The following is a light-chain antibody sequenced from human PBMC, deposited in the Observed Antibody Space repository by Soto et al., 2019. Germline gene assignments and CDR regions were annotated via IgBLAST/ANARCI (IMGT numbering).Light chain of an antibody. CDR3: ATWDYSLDGYV. CDR1: SSTIGSNT. Sequence: QAVVTQPPSASGTPGQRVTISCSGSSSTIGSNTVNWYQQLPGTAPKLLIYSHNQRPSGVPDRFSVSKSGTSASLAISGLQSEDEADYYCATWDYSLDGYVFGTGTKGTVL. V-gene: IGLV1-44*01. CDR2: SHN. J-gene: IGLJ1*01.